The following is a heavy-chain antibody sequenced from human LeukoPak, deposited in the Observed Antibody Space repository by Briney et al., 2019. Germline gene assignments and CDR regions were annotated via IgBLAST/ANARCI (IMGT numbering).Heavy chain of an antibody. D-gene: IGHD6-13*01. CDR2: IYHSGST. CDR1: GGSISSGGYS. CDR3: ARVGSSSWYYFDY. J-gene: IGHJ4*02. Sequence: SQTLSLTGAVSGGSISSGGYSWSWIRQPPGKGLEWIGYIYHSGSTYYNPSLKSRVTISVDRSKNQFSLKLSSVTAADTAVYYCARVGSSSWYYFDYWGQGTLVTVSS. V-gene: IGHV4-30-2*01.